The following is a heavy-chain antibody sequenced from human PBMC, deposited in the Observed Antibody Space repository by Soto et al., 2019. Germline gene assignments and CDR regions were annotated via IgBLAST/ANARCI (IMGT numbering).Heavy chain of an antibody. CDR1: GFTFSSYA. V-gene: IGHV3-23*01. J-gene: IGHJ3*02. Sequence: PGGSLRLSCAASGFTFSSYAMSWVRQAPGKGLEWVSAISGSGGSTYYADSVKGRFTISRDNSKNTLYLQMNSLGAEDTAVYYCAKRWGGKLATTAEFDIWGQGTTVTVSS. D-gene: IGHD5-12*01. CDR2: ISGSGGST. CDR3: AKRWGGKLATTAEFDI.